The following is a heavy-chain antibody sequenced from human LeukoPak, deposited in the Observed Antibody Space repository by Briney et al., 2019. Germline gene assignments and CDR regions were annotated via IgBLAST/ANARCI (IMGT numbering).Heavy chain of an antibody. D-gene: IGHD3-22*01. V-gene: IGHV1-3*01. J-gene: IGHJ4*02. Sequence: GASVKVSCKASGYTFTSYAMHWVRQAPGQRLEWMGWINAGNGNTKYSQKFQGRVTMTRDTSTSTVYMELSSLRSEDTAVYYCARDFRDYYDSSGYYFYYYYFDYWGQGTLVTVSS. CDR2: INAGNGNT. CDR3: ARDFRDYYDSSGYYFYYYYFDY. CDR1: GYTFTSYA.